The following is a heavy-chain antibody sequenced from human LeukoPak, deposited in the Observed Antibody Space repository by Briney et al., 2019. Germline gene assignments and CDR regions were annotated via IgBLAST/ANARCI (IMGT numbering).Heavy chain of an antibody. D-gene: IGHD4-23*01. CDR3: ARDLYYGGNPRTGYFDL. J-gene: IGHJ2*01. Sequence: SVKVSCKASGGTFSSYAISWVRQAPGQGLEWMGRIIPILGTANYAQKFQGRVTITADESTSTAYMELSSLRSEDTAVYYCARDLYYGGNPRTGYFDLWGRGTLVTVSS. CDR2: IIPILGTA. V-gene: IGHV1-69*11. CDR1: GGTFSSYA.